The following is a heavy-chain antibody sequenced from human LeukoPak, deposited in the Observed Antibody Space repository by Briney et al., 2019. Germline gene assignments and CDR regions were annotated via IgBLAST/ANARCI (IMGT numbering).Heavy chain of an antibody. D-gene: IGHD6-13*01. J-gene: IGHJ4*02. CDR1: GFTFSSYA. CDR2: ISYDGSNK. CDR3: CTGYSSSWYYFDY. Sequence: GGSLRLSCAASGFTFSSYAMHWVRQAPGKGLEWVAVISYDGSNKYYADSVKGRFTISRDNSKNTLYLQMNSLRAEDTAVYYCCTGYSSSWYYFDYWGQGTLVTVSS. V-gene: IGHV3-30-3*01.